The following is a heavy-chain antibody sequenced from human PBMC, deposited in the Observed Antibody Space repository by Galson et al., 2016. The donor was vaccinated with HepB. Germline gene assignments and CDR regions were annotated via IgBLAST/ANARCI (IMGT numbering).Heavy chain of an antibody. J-gene: IGHJ6*02. CDR1: GGSLSGFY. CDR2: IDYFGIT. Sequence: TLSLTCAVSGGSLSGFYLTWIRQPPGKGLEWIGEIDYFGITNYNPSLKSRVTIFPDTSKRQFSLTLSSVTAADTAVYYCASLATYGVDVWSQGTTVIVS. V-gene: IGHV4-34*01. CDR3: ASLATYGVDV.